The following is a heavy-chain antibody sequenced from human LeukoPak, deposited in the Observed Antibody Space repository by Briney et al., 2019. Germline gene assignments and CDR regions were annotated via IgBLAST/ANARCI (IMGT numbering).Heavy chain of an antibody. V-gene: IGHV1-8*01. CDR1: RYTFTSYD. Sequence: ASVKDSCKASRYTFTSYDINWVRQATGQGLEWMGWMNPNSGNTGYAQKFQDRVTMTRNTSISTAYMELSSLRSEDTAVYYCARGEAVVAAGAISVVYYYGMDVWGQGTTVTVSS. J-gene: IGHJ6*02. CDR3: ARGEAVVAAGAISVVYYYGMDV. CDR2: MNPNSGNT. D-gene: IGHD2-15*01.